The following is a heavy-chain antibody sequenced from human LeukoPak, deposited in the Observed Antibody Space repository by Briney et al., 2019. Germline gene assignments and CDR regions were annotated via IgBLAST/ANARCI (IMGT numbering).Heavy chain of an antibody. Sequence: GGSLRLSCAASGFTFSSYWMSWVRQAPWKGLEWVANIKQDGSEKYYVDSVKARFTISRDNAKNSLYLEMHSLRADDTAVYYCARLIGNYGSGSYYRPGEFDPWGQGTLVTVS. D-gene: IGHD3-10*01. V-gene: IGHV3-7*01. CDR2: IKQDGSEK. J-gene: IGHJ5*02. CDR3: ARLIGNYGSGSYYRPGEFDP. CDR1: GFTFSSYW.